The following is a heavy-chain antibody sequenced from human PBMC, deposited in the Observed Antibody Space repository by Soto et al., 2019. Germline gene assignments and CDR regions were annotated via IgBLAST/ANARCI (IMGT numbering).Heavy chain of an antibody. D-gene: IGHD1-26*01. CDR1: GFTFSSYG. CDR2: ISYDGSNK. Sequence: PGGSLRLSWAASGFTFSSYGMHWVRQAPGKGLEWVAVISYDGSNKYYADSVNGRFTISRDNSKNTLYLQMNSLRAEDTAVYYCAKDVVVGATPGLGDYYYYYGMDAWGQGTTVTVSS. J-gene: IGHJ6*02. V-gene: IGHV3-30*18. CDR3: AKDVVVGATPGLGDYYYYYGMDA.